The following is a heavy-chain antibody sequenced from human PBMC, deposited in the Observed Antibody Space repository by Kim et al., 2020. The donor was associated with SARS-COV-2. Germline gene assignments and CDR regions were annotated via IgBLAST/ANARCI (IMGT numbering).Heavy chain of an antibody. CDR2: GSNK. CDR3: ANNKYFDY. Sequence: GSNKDYADAVHGRFTDSRDNSKNSLYLQMNSLRAEETAVYYCANNKYFDYWGQGTLVTVSS. V-gene: IGHV3-33*06. J-gene: IGHJ4*02.